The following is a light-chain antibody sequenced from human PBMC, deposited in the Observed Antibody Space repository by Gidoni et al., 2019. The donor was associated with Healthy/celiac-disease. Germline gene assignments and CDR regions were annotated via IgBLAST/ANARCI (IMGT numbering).Light chain of an antibody. CDR3: SSYTSSSTWV. Sequence: QSALTQPAAVSGSPGPAITISCTGTSSDVGCYHYVSWYQQHPGKAHKLMIYEVSNRPSGVSNRFSGSKSGNTASLTISVLQAEDEADYYCSSYTSSSTWVFGGGTKLTVL. J-gene: IGLJ3*02. CDR2: EVS. V-gene: IGLV2-14*01. CDR1: SSDVGCYHY.